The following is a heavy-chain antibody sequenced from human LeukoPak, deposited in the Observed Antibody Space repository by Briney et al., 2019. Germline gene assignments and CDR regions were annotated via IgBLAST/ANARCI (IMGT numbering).Heavy chain of an antibody. CDR3: ARAPGGWYFDL. V-gene: IGHV4-31*03. CDR2: IYYSGST. CDR1: GGSVSSDNYY. Sequence: SETLSLTCTVSGGSVSSDNYYWSWIRQPPGKGLEWIGYIYYSGSTYYNPSLKSRVTISVDTSKNQFSLKLSSVTAADTAVYYCARAPGGWYFDLWGRGTLVTVSS. J-gene: IGHJ2*01. D-gene: IGHD3-16*01.